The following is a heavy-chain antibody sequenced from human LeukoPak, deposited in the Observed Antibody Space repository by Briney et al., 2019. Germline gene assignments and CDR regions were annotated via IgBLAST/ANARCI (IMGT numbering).Heavy chain of an antibody. J-gene: IGHJ6*02. D-gene: IGHD1-1*01. CDR1: GFTFSSYE. CDR3: ARDRVRYYYYYGMDV. CDR2: ISSSGSTI. V-gene: IGHV3-48*03. Sequence: GGSLRLSCAASGFTFSSYEMNWVRQAPGKGLEWVSYISSSGSTIYYADSVKGRFTISRDNAKNSLHLQMNSLRAEDTAVYYCARDRVRYYYYYGMDVWGQGTTVTVSS.